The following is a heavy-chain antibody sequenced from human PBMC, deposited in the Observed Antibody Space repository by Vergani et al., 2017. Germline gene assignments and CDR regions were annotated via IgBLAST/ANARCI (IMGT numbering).Heavy chain of an antibody. D-gene: IGHD5-18*01. V-gene: IGHV1-46*03. CDR1: GYTFSSYY. CDR2: INPRGGST. J-gene: IGHJ4*02. Sequence: QVQLVQSGAEVKKPGASVKVSCKASGYTFSSYYMHWVRQAPGQGLEWMGIINPRGGSTNSAQKFQGRVTMTRDTSTSTVYMELSSLRSGDTAVYFCARAHSYGFDYWGQGTLVTVSS. CDR3: ARAHSYGFDY.